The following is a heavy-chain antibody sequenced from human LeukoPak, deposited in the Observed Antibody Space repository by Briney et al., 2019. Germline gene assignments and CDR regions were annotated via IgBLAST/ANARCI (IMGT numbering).Heavy chain of an antibody. CDR1: GYTFTGYY. V-gene: IGHV1-2*02. CDR3: ARVAGSSYDY. J-gene: IGHJ4*02. Sequence: GASVKVSCKASGYTFTGYYMHWVRQAPGQGLEWMGWINPNSGGTNYAQKFQGRVTITADTSTSTAYMELSSLRSEDTAVYYCARVAGSSYDYWGQGTLVTVSS. D-gene: IGHD3-10*01. CDR2: INPNSGGT.